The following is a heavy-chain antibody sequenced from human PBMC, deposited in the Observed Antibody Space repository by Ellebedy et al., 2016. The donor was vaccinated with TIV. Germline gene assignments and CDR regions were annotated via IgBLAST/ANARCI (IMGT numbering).Heavy chain of an antibody. CDR2: ISGSSRTI. V-gene: IGHV3-48*04. Sequence: GESLKISCTTSGFTFSFYSVNWVRQAPGKGLEWISYISGSSRTIYYADSVKGRFTISRDNAENSLYLQMNSLRAEDTAIYYCARGDDCSGGTCYRGPFDFWGQGTLVTVSS. CDR1: GFTFSFYS. D-gene: IGHD2-15*01. J-gene: IGHJ4*02. CDR3: ARGDDCSGGTCYRGPFDF.